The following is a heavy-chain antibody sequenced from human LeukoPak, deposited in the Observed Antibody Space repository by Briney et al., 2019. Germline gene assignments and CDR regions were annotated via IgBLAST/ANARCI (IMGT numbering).Heavy chain of an antibody. J-gene: IGHJ4*02. V-gene: IGHV3-30*02. Sequence: PGGSLSLSCAASGFTLSSYVMNWVRQAPGKGLDWVAFLRYDGSTAFYEDSVKGRFTISRDSSKNTLYLQMNSLTPADTAIYYCAKDPYGGTYPSYFDYWGQGTLVTVSS. D-gene: IGHD1-26*01. CDR2: LRYDGSTA. CDR1: GFTLSSYV. CDR3: AKDPYGGTYPSYFDY.